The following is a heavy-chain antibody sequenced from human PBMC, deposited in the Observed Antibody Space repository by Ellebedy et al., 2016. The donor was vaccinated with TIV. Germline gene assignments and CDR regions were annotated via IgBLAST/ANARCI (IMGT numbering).Heavy chain of an antibody. Sequence: GESLKISCAASGFTFSTYWMHWIRQAPGKGLVWVSRINSAGRTTSYADSVRGRFTISRDNAKNTLYLQMNSLIADDTAVYYCVRNGDVAGTNDAFDIWGQGTMVTVSS. D-gene: IGHD6-19*01. J-gene: IGHJ3*02. CDR2: INSAGRTT. CDR3: VRNGDVAGTNDAFDI. V-gene: IGHV3-74*01. CDR1: GFTFSTYW.